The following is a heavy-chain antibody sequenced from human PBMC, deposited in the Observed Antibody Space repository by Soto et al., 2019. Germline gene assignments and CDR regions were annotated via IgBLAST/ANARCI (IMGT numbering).Heavy chain of an antibody. CDR3: ARGLREPLIGAA. CDR1: GYSISSGYY. J-gene: IGHJ5*02. Sequence: SETLSLTCAVAGYSISSGYYWGWIRQPPGKGLEWIGSIYHSGSTYCNPSLRSRGTISVDKYKNQLSLKLSSGTAADTAVEDCARGLREPLIGAACGEGTLVTVS. D-gene: IGHD1-26*01. CDR2: IYHSGST. V-gene: IGHV4-38-2*01.